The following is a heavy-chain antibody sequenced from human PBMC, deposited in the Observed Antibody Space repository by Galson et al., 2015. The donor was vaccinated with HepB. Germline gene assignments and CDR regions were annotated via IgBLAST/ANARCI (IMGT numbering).Heavy chain of an antibody. CDR3: AKVDQYAVTPRSTSMDV. J-gene: IGHJ6*02. V-gene: IGHV1-3*01. CDR2: INAGNGNT. CDR1: GYTFTSYA. D-gene: IGHD4-17*01. Sequence: SVKVSCKASGYTFTSYAMHWVRQAPGQRLEWMGWINAGNGNTKYSQKFQGRVTITRDTSASTAYMELSSLRSEDTAVYYCAKVDQYAVTPRSTSMDVWGQGTTVTVSS.